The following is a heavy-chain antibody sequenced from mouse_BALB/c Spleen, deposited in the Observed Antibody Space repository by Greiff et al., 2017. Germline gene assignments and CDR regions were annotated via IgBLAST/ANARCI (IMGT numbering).Heavy chain of an antibody. CDR3: ARGGAGYYAMDY. Sequence: EVKLMESGPGLVKPSQSLSLTCSVTGYSITSGYYWNWIRQFPGNKLEWMGYISYDGSNNYNPSLKNRISITRDTSKNQVFLKLNSVTTEDTATYYCARGGAGYYAMDYWGQGTSVTVSS. V-gene: IGHV3-6*02. D-gene: IGHD6-1*01. CDR2: ISYDGSN. CDR1: GYSITSGYY. J-gene: IGHJ4*01.